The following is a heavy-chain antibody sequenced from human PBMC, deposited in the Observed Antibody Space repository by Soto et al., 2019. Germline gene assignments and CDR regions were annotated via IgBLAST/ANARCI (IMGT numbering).Heavy chain of an antibody. Sequence: EVQLVESGGALVQPGRSLRLSCAASGFTFDDYAMHWVRQAPGKGPEWVSGISWNSASIGYADSVKGRFTISRDNAKKSLYLQMISLRPEDRAVYICGKNQTTMVRLCYYWGQGTLVTVSS. CDR1: GFTFDDYA. CDR2: ISWNSASI. J-gene: IGHJ4*02. D-gene: IGHD5-18*01. V-gene: IGHV3-9*01. CDR3: GKNQTTMVRLCYY.